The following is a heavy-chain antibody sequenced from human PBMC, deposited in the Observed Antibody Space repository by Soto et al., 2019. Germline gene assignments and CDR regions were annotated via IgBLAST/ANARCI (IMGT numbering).Heavy chain of an antibody. J-gene: IGHJ4*02. CDR1: GGSISSGGYY. D-gene: IGHD6-6*01. V-gene: IGHV4-31*03. CDR2: IYYSGST. CDR3: ARGEGLVPLDY. Sequence: QVQLQESGPGLVKPSQTLSLTCTVSGGSISSGGYYWSWIRQHPEKGLEWIGYIYYSGSTYYNPSLKSRVTLSVDTAKNQFSLKLSSVTAADTAVYYCARGEGLVPLDYWGQGTLVTVSS.